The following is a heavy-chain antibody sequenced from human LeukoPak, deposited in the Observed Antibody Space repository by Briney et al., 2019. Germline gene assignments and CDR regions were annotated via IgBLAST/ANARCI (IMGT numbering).Heavy chain of an antibody. CDR3: AKDRDIVVVPAAIGDAFDT. Sequence: PGGSLRLSCAASGSTFSSYGMHWVRQAPGKGLEWVAFIRYDGSNKYYADSVKGRFTISRDNSKNTLYLQMNSLRAEDTAVYYCAKDRDIVVVPAAIGDAFDTWGQGTMVTVSS. D-gene: IGHD2-2*01. CDR1: GSTFSSYG. CDR2: IRYDGSNK. J-gene: IGHJ3*02. V-gene: IGHV3-30*02.